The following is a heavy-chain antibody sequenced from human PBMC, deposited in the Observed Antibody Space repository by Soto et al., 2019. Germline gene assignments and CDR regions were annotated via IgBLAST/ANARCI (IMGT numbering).Heavy chain of an antibody. CDR3: ARESQYYDSSGHIGLYGMDV. J-gene: IGHJ6*02. D-gene: IGHD3-22*01. CDR2: IYSGGST. V-gene: IGHV3-53*01. Sequence: GALRLSCAASGFTVSSNCMSWVRQAPGKGLEWVSVIYSGGSTYYADSVKGRFTISRDNSKNTLYLQMNSLRAEDTAVYYCARESQYYDSSGHIGLYGMDVWGQGTTVTVSS. CDR1: GFTVSSNC.